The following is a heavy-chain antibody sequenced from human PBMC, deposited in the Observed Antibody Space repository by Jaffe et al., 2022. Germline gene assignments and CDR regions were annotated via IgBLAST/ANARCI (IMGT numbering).Heavy chain of an antibody. CDR1: GGSISSGGYS. V-gene: IGHV4-30-2*01. CDR3: ALYGSGTRVGNWFDP. J-gene: IGHJ5*02. Sequence: QLQLQESGSGLVKPSQTLSLTCAVSGGSISSGGYSWSWIRQPPGKGLEWIGYIYHSGSTYYNPSLKSRVTISVDRSKNQFSLKLSSVTAADTAVYYCALYGSGTRVGNWFDPWGQGTLVTVSS. CDR2: IYHSGST. D-gene: IGHD3-10*01.